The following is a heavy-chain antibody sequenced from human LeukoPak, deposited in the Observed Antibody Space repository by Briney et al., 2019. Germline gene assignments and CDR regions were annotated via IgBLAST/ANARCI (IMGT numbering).Heavy chain of an antibody. J-gene: IGHJ4*02. Sequence: PSETLSLTCAVYGGSFTDYFWSWIRQPPGKGLEWIGEIYHSGSTNYNPSLKNRVTISVDTSKNQFSLKLNSVTAAATAVYYCARGSDSRGYYFDHWGPGTLVTVSS. CDR1: GGSFTDYF. CDR3: ARGSDSRGYYFDH. D-gene: IGHD3-22*01. V-gene: IGHV4-34*01. CDR2: IYHSGST.